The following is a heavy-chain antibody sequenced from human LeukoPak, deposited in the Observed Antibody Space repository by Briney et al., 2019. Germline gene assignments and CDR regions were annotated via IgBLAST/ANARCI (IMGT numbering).Heavy chain of an antibody. CDR3: AREDYYDSSGYLDY. CDR2: IYYSGTT. Sequence: SETLSLTCTVSGGSISSSGYYWSWLRQHPGKGLEWIGYIYYSGTTYYNPSLKSRVTISVDTSKNQFSLKLFSVTAADTAVYYRAREDYYDSSGYLDYWGQGTLVTVSP. V-gene: IGHV4-31*03. CDR1: GGSISSSGYY. D-gene: IGHD3-22*01. J-gene: IGHJ4*02.